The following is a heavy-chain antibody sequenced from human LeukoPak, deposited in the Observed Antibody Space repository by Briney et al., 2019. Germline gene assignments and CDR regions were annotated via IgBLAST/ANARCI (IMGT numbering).Heavy chain of an antibody. J-gene: IGHJ4*02. CDR1: GGSISSSSYY. CDR3: ARVGGNYYDSSGYYTMPLDY. V-gene: IGHV4-39*07. CDR2: IYYSGST. Sequence: PSETLSLTCTVSGGSISSSSYYWGWIRQPPGKGLEWIGSIYYSGSTYYNPSLKSRVTISVDTSKNQFSLKLSSVTAADTAVYYCARVGGNYYDSSGYYTMPLDYWGQGTLVTVSS. D-gene: IGHD3-22*01.